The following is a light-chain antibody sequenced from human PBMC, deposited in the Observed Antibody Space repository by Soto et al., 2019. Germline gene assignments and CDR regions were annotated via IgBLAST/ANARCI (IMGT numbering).Light chain of an antibody. J-gene: IGLJ2*01. CDR2: EVS. CDR1: SSDVGAYNY. V-gene: IGLV2-8*01. Sequence: QSALTQPPSASGSPGQSVTISCTGTSSDVGAYNYVSWYLQHPGKAPKLMIYEVSQRTSAVPDRFSGSKSGNTASLTVSGLQAEDEADYYCSSFAGSNHVLFGGGTKLTVL. CDR3: SSFAGSNHVL.